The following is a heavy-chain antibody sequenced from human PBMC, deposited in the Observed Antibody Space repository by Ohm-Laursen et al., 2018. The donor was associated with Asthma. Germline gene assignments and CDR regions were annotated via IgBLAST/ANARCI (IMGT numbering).Heavy chain of an antibody. Sequence: GSLRLSCAASGFSFSSYWMSWVRQAPGKGLEWVANIKQDGSEKYYVDSVKGRFTISRDNAKNSLYLQMNSLRAEDTVVYYCARDRYEDLVALRGGFDYWGQGTLVTVSS. V-gene: IGHV3-7*01. D-gene: IGHD5-12*01. CDR2: IKQDGSEK. CDR3: ARDRYEDLVALRGGFDY. CDR1: GFSFSSYW. J-gene: IGHJ4*02.